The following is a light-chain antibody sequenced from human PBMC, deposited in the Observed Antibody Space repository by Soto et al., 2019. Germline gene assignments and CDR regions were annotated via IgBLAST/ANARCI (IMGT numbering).Light chain of an antibody. V-gene: IGKV1-9*01. CDR2: AAS. Sequence: DIQLTQSPSFLSASVGDRVTITCRASQGIASYLVWYQQKPGKAPKLLIYAASTLQSGVPSRFSGSGSGTEFTLTISRLQPEDFATYYCQQLNSYPITFGPGTKVDIK. J-gene: IGKJ3*01. CDR1: QGIASY. CDR3: QQLNSYPIT.